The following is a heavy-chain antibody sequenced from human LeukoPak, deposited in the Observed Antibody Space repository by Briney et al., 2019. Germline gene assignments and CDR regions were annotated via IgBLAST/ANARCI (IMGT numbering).Heavy chain of an antibody. J-gene: IGHJ4*02. CDR1: GFSFRSYW. Sequence: GESLRLSCTASGFSFRSYWMTWVRQAPGKGLECVAIINQDGSTKSSVDSVKGRFTISRDNADNSLFLEMNSLRDDDTAVYYCGRADWGSVDYWGQGTPVTVSS. CDR2: INQDGSTK. D-gene: IGHD3-16*01. V-gene: IGHV3-7*01. CDR3: GRADWGSVDY.